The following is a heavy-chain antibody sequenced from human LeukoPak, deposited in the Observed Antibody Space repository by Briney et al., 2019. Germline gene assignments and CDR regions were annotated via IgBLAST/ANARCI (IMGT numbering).Heavy chain of an antibody. Sequence: SETLSLTCTVSGGSISSYYWSWIRQPPGKGLEWIGYIYYSGSTNYNPSLKSRVTISVDTSKNQFSLKLSSVTAADTAVYYCARGGPPTSNYYYYGMDVWGQGTTVTVSS. J-gene: IGHJ6*02. CDR3: ARGGPPTSNYYYYGMDV. D-gene: IGHD6-25*01. CDR2: IYYSGST. CDR1: GGSISSYY. V-gene: IGHV4-59*08.